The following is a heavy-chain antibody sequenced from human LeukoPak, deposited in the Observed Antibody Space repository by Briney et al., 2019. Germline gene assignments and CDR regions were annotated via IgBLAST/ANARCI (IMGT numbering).Heavy chain of an antibody. CDR2: ISSSSSYI. CDR1: GFTFSSYS. Sequence: PGGSLRLSCAASGFTFSSYSMNWVRQAPGKGLEWGSSISSSSSYIYYADSVKGRFTISRDNSKNTLYLQMNSLRAEDTAVYYCAREPRPHPSGAAPFDYWGQGTLVTVSS. D-gene: IGHD3-10*01. CDR3: AREPRPHPSGAAPFDY. J-gene: IGHJ4*02. V-gene: IGHV3-21*04.